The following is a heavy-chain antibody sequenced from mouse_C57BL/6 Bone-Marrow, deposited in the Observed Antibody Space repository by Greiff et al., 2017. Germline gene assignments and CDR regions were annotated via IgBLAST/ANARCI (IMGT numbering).Heavy chain of an antibody. D-gene: IGHD3-2*02. Sequence: VKLVESGAELARPGASVKLSCKASGYTFTSYGISWVKQRTGQGLEWIGEIYPRSGNTYYNEKFKGKATLTADKSSSTAYMELRSLTSEDSAVYFCARQLRLRPLAYWGQGTLVTVSA. CDR2: IYPRSGNT. CDR3: ARQLRLRPLAY. V-gene: IGHV1-81*01. CDR1: GYTFTSYG. J-gene: IGHJ3*01.